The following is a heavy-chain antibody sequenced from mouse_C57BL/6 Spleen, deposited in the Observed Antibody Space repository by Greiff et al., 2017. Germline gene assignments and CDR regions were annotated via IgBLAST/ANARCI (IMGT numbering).Heavy chain of an antibody. V-gene: IGHV1-80*01. J-gene: IGHJ2*01. CDR1: GYAFSSYW. D-gene: IGHD2-3*01. CDR3: ARGGDGYIFDY. Sequence: QVQLKQSGAELVKPGASVKISCKASGYAFSSYWMNWVKQRPGKGLEWIGQIYPGDGDTNYNGKFKGKATLTADKSSSTAYMQLSSLTSEDSAVYFCARGGDGYIFDYWGQGTTLTVSS. CDR2: IYPGDGDT.